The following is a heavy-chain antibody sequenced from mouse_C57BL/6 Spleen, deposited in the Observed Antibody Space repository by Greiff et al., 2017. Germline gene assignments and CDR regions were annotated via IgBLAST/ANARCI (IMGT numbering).Heavy chain of an antibody. CDR3: ARMDSSGYYFDY. J-gene: IGHJ2*01. V-gene: IGHV1-61*01. Sequence: QVQLQQPGAELVRPGSSVKLSCKASGYTFTSYWMAWVKQRPGQGLEWIGNIYPSDSETHYNQKFKDKATLTVDKSSSTAYMQLSSLTSEDSAVYYCARMDSSGYYFDYWGQGTTLTVSS. CDR1: GYTFTSYW. D-gene: IGHD3-2*02. CDR2: IYPSDSET.